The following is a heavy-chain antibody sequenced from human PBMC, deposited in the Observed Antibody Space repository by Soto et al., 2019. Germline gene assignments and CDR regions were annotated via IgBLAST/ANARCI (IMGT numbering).Heavy chain of an antibody. J-gene: IGHJ3*01. CDR1: GYTFTDFH. CDR2: INPNSGGT. Sequence: ASVKVSCKASGYTFTDFHIHWVRQAPGQTLEWMGWINPNSGGTVYAPRFQDLVTMTRDASITTVYLEIARLKSGDTAMYFCTRSQYCGHRDCITSGAFDVWGQGTVVTVSS. D-gene: IGHD2-21*01. CDR3: TRSQYCGHRDCITSGAFDV. V-gene: IGHV1-2*04.